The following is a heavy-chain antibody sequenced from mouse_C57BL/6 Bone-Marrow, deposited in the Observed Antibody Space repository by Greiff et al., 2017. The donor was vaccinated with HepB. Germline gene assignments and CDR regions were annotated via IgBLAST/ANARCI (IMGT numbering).Heavy chain of an antibody. CDR3: ARSPYGSSLYYAMDY. J-gene: IGHJ4*01. CDR2: IYPRSGNT. Sequence: QVQLQQSGAELARPGASVKLSCKASGYTFTSYGISWVKQRTGQGLEWIGEIYPRSGNTYYNEKFKGKATLTADTSSSTAYMELRSLTSEDSAVYFCARSPYGSSLYYAMDYWGQGTSVTVSS. V-gene: IGHV1-81*01. D-gene: IGHD1-1*01. CDR1: GYTFTSYG.